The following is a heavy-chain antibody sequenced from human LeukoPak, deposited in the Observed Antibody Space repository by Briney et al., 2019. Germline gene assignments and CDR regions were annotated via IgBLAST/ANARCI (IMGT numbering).Heavy chain of an antibody. CDR1: GFTFTSSA. Sequence: TPVKVSCKASGFTFTSSAVQRVRQARGQRLEWIGWIVVGSGNTNYAQKFQERVTITRDMSTSTAYMEPSSLRSEDTAVYYCAAPAGAPRETWGQGTLVTVSS. CDR3: AAPAGAPRET. J-gene: IGHJ4*02. CDR2: IVVGSGNT. V-gene: IGHV1-58*01.